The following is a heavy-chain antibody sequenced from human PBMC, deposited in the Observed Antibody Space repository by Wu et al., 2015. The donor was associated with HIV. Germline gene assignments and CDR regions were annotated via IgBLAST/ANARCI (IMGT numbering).Heavy chain of an antibody. CDR1: GNTFNA. CDR3: ATPRSPGFSSAWPTYFDY. CDR2: IIPLFGTR. D-gene: IGHD6-19*01. Sequence: QVQLVQSGAEVKKPGSSVKISCRASGNTFNAINWVRQAPGQGLEWMGGIIPLFGTRDYAQIFQGRLTITTDESTSTAYMSLNSLRSEDTAVYYCATPRSPGFSSAWPTYFDYWGQGTLVTVSS. V-gene: IGHV1-69*05. J-gene: IGHJ4*02.